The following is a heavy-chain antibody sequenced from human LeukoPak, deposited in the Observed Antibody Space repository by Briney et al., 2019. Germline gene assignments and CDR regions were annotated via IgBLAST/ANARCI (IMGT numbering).Heavy chain of an antibody. J-gene: IGHJ4*02. V-gene: IGHV3-30*02. Sequence: GGSLRLSCAASGFTFSSYGMHWVRQAPGKGLEWVAFIRYDGSNKYYADSVKGRFTISRDNSKNTLYLQMNSLRAEDTAVYYCAKDSDYGSGRYPLGGDYWGQGTLVTVSS. D-gene: IGHD3-10*01. CDR2: IRYDGSNK. CDR1: GFTFSSYG. CDR3: AKDSDYGSGRYPLGGDY.